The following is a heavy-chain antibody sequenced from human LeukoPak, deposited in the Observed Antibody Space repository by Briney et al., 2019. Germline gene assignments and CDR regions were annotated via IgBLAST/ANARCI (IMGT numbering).Heavy chain of an antibody. Sequence: SETLSLTCTVSGGSISSSRYYWGWIRQPPGKGLEWIGSIDYAGTNFYNPSLTSRFTIFADMSKNQFPLKLSSVTAADTAVYYCARQIDYLGHMDVWGKGATVTVSS. J-gene: IGHJ6*03. CDR3: ARQIDYLGHMDV. V-gene: IGHV4-39*01. CDR2: IDYAGTN. CDR1: GGSISSSRYY. D-gene: IGHD5-12*01.